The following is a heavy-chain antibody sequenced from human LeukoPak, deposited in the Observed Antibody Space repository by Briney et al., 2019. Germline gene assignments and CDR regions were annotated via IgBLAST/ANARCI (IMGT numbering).Heavy chain of an antibody. CDR2: IYYSGST. V-gene: IGHV4-59*08. Sequence: PSETLSLTCTVSGGSISSYYWSWIRQPPGKGLEWIGYIYYSGSTNYNPSHKSRVTISVDTSKNQFSLKLSSVTAADTAVYYCAATPRAYSSSSYDYWGQGTLVTVSS. CDR1: GGSISSYY. D-gene: IGHD6-6*01. J-gene: IGHJ4*02. CDR3: AATPRAYSSSSYDY.